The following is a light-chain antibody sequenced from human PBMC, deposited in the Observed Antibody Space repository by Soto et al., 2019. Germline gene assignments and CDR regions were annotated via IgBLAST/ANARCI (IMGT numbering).Light chain of an antibody. J-gene: IGKJ1*01. CDR3: QQRTDRPPWT. V-gene: IGKV3-11*01. CDR2: GVS. CDR1: QSVRGSS. Sequence: EIVLTQSPGTLSLSPGERVTLSCRASQSVRGSSLAWYQQKPGQAPRLLIYGVSSRATGIPARFRGSGSGTDFTLSISSLEREDFAVYYCQQRTDRPPWTCGQGTKVDIK.